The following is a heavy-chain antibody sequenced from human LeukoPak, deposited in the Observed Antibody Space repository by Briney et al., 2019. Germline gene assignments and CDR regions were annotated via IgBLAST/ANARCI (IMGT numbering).Heavy chain of an antibody. Sequence: PGASLRLSCAASGFTFSRDAMSWGRQGPGKGLEWVSAISVSGDNTYYADSVKGRFTVSRDNSKNTLYLQMNSLRAEDTALYYCARGGGMDVWGQGTTVAVSS. CDR2: ISVSGDNT. V-gene: IGHV3-23*01. CDR3: ARGGGMDV. J-gene: IGHJ6*02. CDR1: GFTFSRDA.